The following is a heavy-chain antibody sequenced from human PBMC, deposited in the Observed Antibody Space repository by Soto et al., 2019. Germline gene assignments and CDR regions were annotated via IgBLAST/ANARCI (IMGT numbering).Heavy chain of an antibody. V-gene: IGHV1-18*01. CDR2: ISGYNGNS. CDR1: GYTFTNFG. D-gene: IGHD4-17*01. CDR3: ARDYGAARDH. Sequence: QVHLEQSGAEVKKPGASVKVSCTTSGYTFTNFGISWVRQVPGQGFEWLGWISGYNGNSKYAQKFQDRVTMTTDTSTSTGYLELRRLNSDDSAVYYCARDYGAARDHWGQGTLVTVSS. J-gene: IGHJ4*02.